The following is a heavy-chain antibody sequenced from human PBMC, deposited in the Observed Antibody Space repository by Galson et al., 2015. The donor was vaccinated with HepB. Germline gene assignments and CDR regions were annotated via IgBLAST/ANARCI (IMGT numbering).Heavy chain of an antibody. CDR3: ARGRGYCTNGVCYINWFDP. D-gene: IGHD2-8*01. CDR2: IIPIFGTA. J-gene: IGHJ5*02. CDR1: GGTFSSYA. Sequence: KVSCKASGGTFSSYAISWVRQAPGQGLEWMGGIIPIFGTANYAQKFQGRVTITADESTSTAYMELSSLRSEDTAVYYCARGRGYCTNGVCYINWFDPWGQGTLVTVSS. V-gene: IGHV1-69*01.